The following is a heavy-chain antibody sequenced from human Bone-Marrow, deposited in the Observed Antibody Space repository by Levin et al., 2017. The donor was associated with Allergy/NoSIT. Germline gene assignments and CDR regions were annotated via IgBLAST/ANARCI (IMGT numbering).Heavy chain of an antibody. CDR2: IYYSGST. D-gene: IGHD2-2*01. Sequence: PSETLSLTCTVSGGSISSYYWSWIRQPPGKGLEWIGYIYYSGSTNYNPSLKSRVTISVDTSKNQFSLKLSSVTAADTAVYYCARLGSYAKNRYYYYYIDVWGKGTAVTVSS. CDR1: GGSISSYY. J-gene: IGHJ6*03. CDR3: ARLGSYAKNRYYYYYIDV. V-gene: IGHV4-59*01.